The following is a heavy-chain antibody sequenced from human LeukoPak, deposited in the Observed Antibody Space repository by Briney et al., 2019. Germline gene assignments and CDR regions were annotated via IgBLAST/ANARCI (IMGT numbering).Heavy chain of an antibody. V-gene: IGHV3-23*01. J-gene: IGHJ4*02. CDR1: GFTLNNYA. Sequence: GGSLRLSCAASGFTLNNYAMNWVRQAPGKGLEWVSLISSSGDATYYADSVQGRFTISRDNSRNTLYLHIDSLRVEDTATYYCARGTTDLDYWGQGTRVIVS. CDR2: ISSSGDAT. D-gene: IGHD1-14*01. CDR3: ARGTTDLDY.